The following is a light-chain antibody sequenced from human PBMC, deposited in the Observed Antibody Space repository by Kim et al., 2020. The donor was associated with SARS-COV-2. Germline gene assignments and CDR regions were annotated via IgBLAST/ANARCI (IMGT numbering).Light chain of an antibody. CDR1: QTISGM. V-gene: IGKV1-5*03. J-gene: IGKJ1*01. CDR3: QQYNSYAT. Sequence: DIQMTQSPSTLSASVGDRVTITCRASQTISGMLAWYQQKPGKAPKLLIYKAPSLESGVPSRFSGSGSGTEFTLTIYSLQPDDFATYYCQQYNSYATFGQGTKVDIK. CDR2: KAP.